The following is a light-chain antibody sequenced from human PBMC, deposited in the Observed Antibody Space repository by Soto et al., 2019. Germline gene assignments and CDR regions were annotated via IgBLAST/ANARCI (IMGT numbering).Light chain of an antibody. J-gene: IGKJ5*01. CDR3: QQYNKCPLIT. Sequence: EIVMTQSPATLSVSPGERATLSCRASQSVTSNFAWYQQKPGQAPRLLIYDASTRATDIPARFSGSGSGTDLTLPISSLLSEDFAVSYCQQYNKCPLITFGQGTPPE. CDR2: DAS. V-gene: IGKV3-15*01. CDR1: QSVTSN.